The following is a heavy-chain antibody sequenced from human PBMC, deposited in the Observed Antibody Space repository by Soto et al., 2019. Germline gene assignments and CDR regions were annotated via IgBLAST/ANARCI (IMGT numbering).Heavy chain of an antibody. J-gene: IGHJ4*02. D-gene: IGHD2-2*01. CDR2: IIPILGIA. CDR3: ASGEGECSSTSCSAPQDY. V-gene: IGHV1-69*02. Sequence: SVKVSCKASGGTFSSYTISWVRQAPGQGLEWMGRIIPILGIANYAQKFQGRVTITADKSTSTAYMELRSLRSEDKAVYYCASGEGECSSTSCSAPQDYWGQGNLVNVS. CDR1: GGTFSSYT.